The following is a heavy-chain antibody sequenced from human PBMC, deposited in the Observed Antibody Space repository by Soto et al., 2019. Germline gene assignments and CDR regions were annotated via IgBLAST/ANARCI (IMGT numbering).Heavy chain of an antibody. V-gene: IGHV3-33*08. Sequence: QVHLVESGGGVVQPGRSLRLSCAASGFTFSTYGMHWVRQAPGKGLEWVAVIRYDGGYQSYADSVRGRFTVSRDNSKNTLYLQMNSLRAEDSAVYYCARTSFLTVTTAGSFDYWGQGTLVTVSS. J-gene: IGHJ4*02. CDR3: ARTSFLTVTTAGSFDY. D-gene: IGHD4-17*01. CDR2: IRYDGGYQ. CDR1: GFTFSTYG.